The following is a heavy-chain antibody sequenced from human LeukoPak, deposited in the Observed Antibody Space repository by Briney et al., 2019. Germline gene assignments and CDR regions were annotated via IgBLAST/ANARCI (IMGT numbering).Heavy chain of an antibody. J-gene: IGHJ5*02. V-gene: IGHV1-2*02. CDR3: ARDEKLWFGELSLWFDP. CDR1: GYTFTGYY. Sequence: ASVKVSCKASGYTFTGYYMHWVRQAPGQGLEWMGWINPNSGGTNYAQKFQGRVTMARDTSISTAYMELSRLRSDDTAVYYCARDEKLWFGELSLWFDPWGQGTLVTVSS. D-gene: IGHD3-10*01. CDR2: INPNSGGT.